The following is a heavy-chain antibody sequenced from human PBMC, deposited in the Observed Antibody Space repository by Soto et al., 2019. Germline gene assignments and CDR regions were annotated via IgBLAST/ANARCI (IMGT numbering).Heavy chain of an antibody. D-gene: IGHD2-2*01. CDR3: ARERGSCSSTSCPPRAGYYYYGMDV. CDR2: INHSGST. J-gene: IGHJ6*02. Sequence: SETLSLTCAVYGGSFSGYYWSWIRQPPGKGLEWIGEINHSGSTNYNPSLKSRVTISVDTSKNQFSLKLSSVTAADTAVYYCARERGSCSSTSCPPRAGYYYYGMDVWGQGTTATVS. V-gene: IGHV4-34*01. CDR1: GGSFSGYY.